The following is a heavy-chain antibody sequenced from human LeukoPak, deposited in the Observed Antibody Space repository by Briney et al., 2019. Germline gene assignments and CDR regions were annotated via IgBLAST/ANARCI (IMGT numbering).Heavy chain of an antibody. D-gene: IGHD5-12*01. Sequence: GGSLRLSCAASGFIFSSYGMHWVRQAPGKGLEWVAVISYDGSNKYYADSVKGRFTISRDNSKNTLYLQMNSLRAEDTAVYYCAAIVATRGYWGQGTLVTVSS. J-gene: IGHJ4*02. CDR1: GFIFSSYG. CDR2: ISYDGSNK. V-gene: IGHV3-30*03. CDR3: AAIVATRGY.